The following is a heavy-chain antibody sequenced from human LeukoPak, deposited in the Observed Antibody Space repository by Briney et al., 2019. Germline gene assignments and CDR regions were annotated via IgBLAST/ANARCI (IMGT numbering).Heavy chain of an antibody. D-gene: IGHD2-21*02. J-gene: IGHJ4*02. CDR2: IYHSGST. Sequence: PSETLSLTFTVSGYSISSGYYWGWIRQSPGKGLEWIGSIYHSGSTYYNPSLKSRVTISIDTSKNQFSLKLSSVTAADTAVYYCARLVGVVVTAIPGYFDYWGQGTLVTVSS. CDR3: ARLVGVVVTAIPGYFDY. V-gene: IGHV4-38-2*02. CDR1: GYSISSGYY.